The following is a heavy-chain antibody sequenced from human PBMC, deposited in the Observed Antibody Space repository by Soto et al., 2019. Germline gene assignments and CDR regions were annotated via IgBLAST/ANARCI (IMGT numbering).Heavy chain of an antibody. V-gene: IGHV4-30-4*01. J-gene: IGHJ6*02. CDR1: GGSISSGDYY. Sequence: QVQLQESGPGLVKPSQTLSLTCTVSGGSISSGDYYWSWIRQPPGKGLGWIGYIYYSGSTYYNPSLKSRVTISVDTSKNQFSLKLSSVTAADTAVYYCARAGLNDYGDYEYYYGMDVWGQGTTVTVSS. CDR3: ARAGLNDYGDYEYYYGMDV. D-gene: IGHD4-17*01. CDR2: IYYSGST.